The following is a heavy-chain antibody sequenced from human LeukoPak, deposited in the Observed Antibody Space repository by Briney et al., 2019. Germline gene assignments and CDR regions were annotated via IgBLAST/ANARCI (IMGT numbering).Heavy chain of an antibody. J-gene: IGHJ4*02. D-gene: IGHD3-22*01. CDR2: INSDGSST. V-gene: IGHV3-74*01. Sequence: GGSLRLSCAAAGFTFSSYWMHWVRHAPGKGLVWVSRINSDGSSTSYADSVKGRFTISRDNAKNTLYLQMNSLRAEDTAVYYCARDPRTYYCDSSGFDYWGQGTLVTVSS. CDR3: ARDPRTYYCDSSGFDY. CDR1: GFTFSSYW.